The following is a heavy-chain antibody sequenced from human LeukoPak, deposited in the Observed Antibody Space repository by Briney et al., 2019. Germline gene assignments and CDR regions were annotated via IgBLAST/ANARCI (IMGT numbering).Heavy chain of an antibody. CDR1: GFTFDDYG. D-gene: IGHD2-15*01. CDR2: INWNGGST. Sequence: GGSLRLSCAASGFTFDDYGMRWIRQAPGKGLEWVSGINWNGGSTGYADSVKGRFTISRDNAKNSLYLQMNSLRAEDTALYYCARAGIYCSGGSCYSWFDPWGQGTLVTVSS. V-gene: IGHV3-20*04. CDR3: ARAGIYCSGGSCYSWFDP. J-gene: IGHJ5*02.